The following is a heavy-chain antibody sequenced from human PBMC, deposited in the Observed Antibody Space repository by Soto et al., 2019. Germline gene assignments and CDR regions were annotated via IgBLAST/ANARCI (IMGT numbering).Heavy chain of an antibody. D-gene: IGHD6-6*01. J-gene: IGHJ5*01. CDR1: GASMNSHY. CDR3: GRGRGSLSSQVAS. V-gene: IGHV4-59*11. Sequence: SETLSLTCTVSGASMNSHYWTWIRQPPGQGLEWVASVYYTGSTTYNPSLKSRVAISLDTSKSQFSLKLNSVTAADTAVYYCGRGRGSLSSQVASWGQGALVPVSS. CDR2: VYYTGST.